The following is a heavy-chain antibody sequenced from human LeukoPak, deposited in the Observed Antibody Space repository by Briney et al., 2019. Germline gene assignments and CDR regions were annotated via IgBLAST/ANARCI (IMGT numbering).Heavy chain of an antibody. CDR2: ITLDGSDS. CDR1: GFPFSSYW. J-gene: IGHJ4*02. D-gene: IGHD1-1*01. CDR3: TTENWYVFEN. Sequence: HPGGSLRLSCAASGFPFSSYWMAWVRQAPGKGLEWVATITLDGSDSYYVDSVKGRFTVSRANAKNSLYLQMNSLRAEDTAVFYCTTENWYVFENWGQGSLVTVSS. V-gene: IGHV3-7*04.